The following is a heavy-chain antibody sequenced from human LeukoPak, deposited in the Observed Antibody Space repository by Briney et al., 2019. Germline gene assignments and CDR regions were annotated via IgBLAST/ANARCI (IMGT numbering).Heavy chain of an antibody. CDR1: GYTFTGYY. CDR2: INPNSGGT. Sequence: GASVKVSCTASGYTFTGYYMHWVRQAPGQGLEWMGWINPNSGGTNYAQKFQGRVTMTSDTSISTAYMELSRLRSDDTAVYYCARVIAVAGTPRTTKYGMDVWGQGTTVTVSS. V-gene: IGHV1-2*02. CDR3: ARVIAVAGTPRTTKYGMDV. J-gene: IGHJ6*02. D-gene: IGHD6-19*01.